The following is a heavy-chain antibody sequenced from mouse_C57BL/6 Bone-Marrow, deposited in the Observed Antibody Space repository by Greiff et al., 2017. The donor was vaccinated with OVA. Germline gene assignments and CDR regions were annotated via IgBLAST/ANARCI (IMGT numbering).Heavy chain of an antibody. V-gene: IGHV1-82*01. Sequence: QVQLQQSGPELVKPGASVKISCKASGYAFSSSWMNWVKQRPGKGLEWIGRIYPGDGDTNYNGKFKGKATLTADKSSSTAYMQLSSLTSEDSAVYFCARSDYYGSLWFAYWGQGTLVTVSA. CDR1: GYAFSSSW. CDR3: ARSDYYGSLWFAY. D-gene: IGHD1-1*01. J-gene: IGHJ3*01. CDR2: IYPGDGDT.